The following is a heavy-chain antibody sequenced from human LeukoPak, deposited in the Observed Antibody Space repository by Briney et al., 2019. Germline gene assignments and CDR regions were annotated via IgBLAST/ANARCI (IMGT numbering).Heavy chain of an antibody. J-gene: IGHJ4*02. CDR1: GYTFTSYY. Sequence: GASVKVSCKASGYTFTSYYMHWVRQAPGQGLEWMGIINPSGGSTSYAQKFQGRVTITTDESTSTAYMELSSLRSEDTAVYYCARDPGYSGTDYWGQGTLVTVSS. CDR2: INPSGGST. D-gene: IGHD1-26*01. CDR3: ARDPGYSGTDY. V-gene: IGHV1-46*01.